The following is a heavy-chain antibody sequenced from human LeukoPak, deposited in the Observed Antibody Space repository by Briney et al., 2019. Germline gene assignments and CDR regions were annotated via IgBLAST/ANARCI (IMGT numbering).Heavy chain of an antibody. Sequence: PSETLSLTCTVSGGSISGYYWSWIRQPPGKGLEWIGYIYYSGSTNYNPSLKSRVTISVGTSKNQFSLKLSSVTAADTAVYYCARRIVATISGNWFDPWGQGTLVTVSS. CDR2: IYYSGST. CDR1: GGSISGYY. D-gene: IGHD5-12*01. V-gene: IGHV4-59*08. CDR3: ARRIVATISGNWFDP. J-gene: IGHJ5*02.